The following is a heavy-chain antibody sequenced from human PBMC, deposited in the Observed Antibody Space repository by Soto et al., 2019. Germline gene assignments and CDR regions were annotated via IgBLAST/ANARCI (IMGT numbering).Heavy chain of an antibody. CDR1: GFTFSSYA. Sequence: GGSLRLSCAASGFTFSSYAMHWVRQAPGKGLEWVAVISYDGSNKYYADSVKGRFTISRDNSKNTLYLQMNSLRAEDTAVYYCARDLCGYLGSLNSPEYYYFDYWGQGTLVTVSS. D-gene: IGHD2-2*03. CDR3: ARDLCGYLGSLNSPEYYYFDY. CDR2: ISYDGSNK. V-gene: IGHV3-30-3*01. J-gene: IGHJ4*02.